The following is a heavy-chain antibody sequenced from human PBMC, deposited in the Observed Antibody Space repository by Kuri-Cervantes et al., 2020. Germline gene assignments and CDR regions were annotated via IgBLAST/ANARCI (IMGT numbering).Heavy chain of an antibody. CDR3: AKGGLRIALAL. D-gene: IGHD6-19*01. V-gene: IGHV4/OR15-8*02. J-gene: IGHJ1*01. CDR2: TSHNEKT. Sequence: SETLSLTCAVSGDSITSTNYWSWVRRSPRKGLEWLGQTSHNEKTNYNPSLNNRVTISMDKSKNQLFLRLNSVTAADTAVYYCAKGGLRIALALWGQGTLVTVSS. CDR1: GDSITSTNY.